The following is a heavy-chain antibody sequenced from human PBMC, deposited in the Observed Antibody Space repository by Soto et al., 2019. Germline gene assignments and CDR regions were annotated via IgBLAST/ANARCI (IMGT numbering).Heavy chain of an antibody. CDR3: ARDLRCTNGVCYDGEV. D-gene: IGHD2-8*01. J-gene: IGHJ6*02. CDR1: GGSISSSNW. CDR2: IYHSGST. Sequence: SETLSLTCAVSGGSISSSNWWSWVRQPPGKGLEWIGEIYHSGSTNYNPSLKSRVTISVDKSKNQFSLKLSSVTAADTAVYYCARDLRCTNGVCYDGEVWGQGTTVTVSS. V-gene: IGHV4-4*02.